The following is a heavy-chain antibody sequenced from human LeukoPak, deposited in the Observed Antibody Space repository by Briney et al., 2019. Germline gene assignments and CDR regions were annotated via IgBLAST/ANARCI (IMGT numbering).Heavy chain of an antibody. CDR3: AGSYYYDSSGYYPDAFDI. CDR1: GGSISSYY. V-gene: IGHV4-59*08. J-gene: IGHJ3*02. D-gene: IGHD3-22*01. Sequence: SETLSLTCTVSGGSISSYYWSWIRQPPGKGLGWIGYIYYSGSTNYSPSLKSRVTISVDTSKNQFSLKLSSVTAADTAVYYCAGSYYYDSSGYYPDAFDIWGQGTMVTVSS. CDR2: IYYSGST.